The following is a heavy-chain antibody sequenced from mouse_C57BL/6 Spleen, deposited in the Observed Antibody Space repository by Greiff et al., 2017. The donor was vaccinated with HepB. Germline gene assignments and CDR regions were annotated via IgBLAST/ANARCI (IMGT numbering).Heavy chain of an antibody. Sequence: VKLQESGAELARPGASVKLSCKASGYTFTSYGISWVKQRTGQGLEWIGEIYPRSGNTYYNEKFKGKATLTADKSSSTAYMELRSLTSEDSAVYFCAGFTTVVADYYAMDYWGQGTSVTVSS. J-gene: IGHJ4*01. D-gene: IGHD1-1*01. CDR1: GYTFTSYG. CDR2: IYPRSGNT. CDR3: AGFTTVVADYYAMDY. V-gene: IGHV1-81*01.